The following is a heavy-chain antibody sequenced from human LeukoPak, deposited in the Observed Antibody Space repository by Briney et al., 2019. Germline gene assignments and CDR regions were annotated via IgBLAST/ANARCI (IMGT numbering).Heavy chain of an antibody. CDR1: GVTFSRYA. J-gene: IGHJ4*02. V-gene: IGHV3-23*01. CDR2: IIVSCSST. Sequence: XXALRLSCAASGVTFSRYAMSWGREAPGEGVERGSAIIVSCSSTYYAVSVKGPFTISRDNSKNTLYLQMNSLRAEDTAVYSCAKGHYSNYPGGLDYWGQGTLVTASS. CDR3: AKGHYSNYPGGLDY. D-gene: IGHD4-11*01.